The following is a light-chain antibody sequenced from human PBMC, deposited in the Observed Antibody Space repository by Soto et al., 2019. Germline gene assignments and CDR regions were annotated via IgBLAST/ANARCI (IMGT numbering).Light chain of an antibody. Sequence: VLTHSPVTLSLSPGERAILSRWASQSFRGLLAWYQQKPGQAPRLLIYDAYNRATGIPDRFSGSGSGTDFTLTISRLEPEDFAVYYCQQYGASPWTFGQGTKVDIK. V-gene: IGKV3-20*01. CDR2: DAY. CDR1: QSFRGL. J-gene: IGKJ1*01. CDR3: QQYGASPWT.